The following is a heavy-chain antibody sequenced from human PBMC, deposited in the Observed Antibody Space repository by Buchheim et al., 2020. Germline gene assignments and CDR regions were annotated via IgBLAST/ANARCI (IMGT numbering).Heavy chain of an antibody. D-gene: IGHD5-18*01. CDR1: GFSLSTSGVG. Sequence: QITLKESGPTLVKPTQTLTLTCTFSGFSLSTSGVGVGWIRQPPGKALEWLALIYWDDDKRYSPSLKSRLTITKDTSKNQVVLTMTNMDPVDTATYYCARQMDTAMVASPWYNWFDPWGQGTL. V-gene: IGHV2-5*02. CDR2: IYWDDDK. CDR3: ARQMDTAMVASPWYNWFDP. J-gene: IGHJ5*02.